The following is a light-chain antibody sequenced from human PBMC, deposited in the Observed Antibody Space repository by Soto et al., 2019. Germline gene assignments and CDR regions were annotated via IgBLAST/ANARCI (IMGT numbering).Light chain of an antibody. CDR1: SSDVGGYNY. Sequence: QSVLTQPRSVSGSPGQSVTISCTGTSSDVGGYNYVSWYQQHPGKAPELMVYDVTKRPSGVPDRFSGSKSGNTASLTISGLQAEDEADYYCSSYAGSNTFIFGSGTKLTVL. J-gene: IGLJ1*01. CDR3: SSYAGSNTFI. V-gene: IGLV2-11*01. CDR2: DVT.